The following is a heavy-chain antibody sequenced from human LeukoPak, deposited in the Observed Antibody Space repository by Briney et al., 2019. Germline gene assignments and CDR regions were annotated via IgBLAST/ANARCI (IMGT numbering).Heavy chain of an antibody. CDR2: ISWDSGSI. CDR3: AKDGDPYCSSTSCHYFDY. V-gene: IGHV3-9*01. Sequence: GGSLRLSCAGSGFTFYDYAMRWVRHAPGKGLGGGSGISWDSGSIGYADSVKGRFTISRDNAKNSLYLQMNSLRAEDTALYYCAKDGDPYCSSTSCHYFDYWGQGTLVTVSS. D-gene: IGHD2-2*01. CDR1: GFTFYDYA. J-gene: IGHJ4*02.